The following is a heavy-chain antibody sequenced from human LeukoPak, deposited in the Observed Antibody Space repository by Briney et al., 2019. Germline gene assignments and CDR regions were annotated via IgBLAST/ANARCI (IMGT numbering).Heavy chain of an antibody. J-gene: IGHJ3*02. D-gene: IGHD6-19*01. Sequence: GGSLRLSCAASGFTFSSYSMTWVRQAPGKGLEWVSSISSSSSYIYYADSVKGRFTISRDNAKNSLYLQMNSLRAEDTAVYYCARGGSGWHAGAFDIWGQGTMVTVSS. CDR1: GFTFSSYS. V-gene: IGHV3-21*01. CDR3: ARGGSGWHAGAFDI. CDR2: ISSSSSYI.